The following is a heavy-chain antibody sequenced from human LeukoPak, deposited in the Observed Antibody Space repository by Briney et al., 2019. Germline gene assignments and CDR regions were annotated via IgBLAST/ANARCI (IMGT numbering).Heavy chain of an antibody. CDR3: ARGLHDRSWYGAH. CDR1: GLTFSDYT. CDR2: LPPDGSYQ. Sequence: GGSLRLSCAASGLTFSDYTMQWVRQAPGKGLEWVALLPPDGSYQYYADSLKGRFTISRDNFKNALYLQMNSLRLEDTAVYYCARGLHDRSWYGAHWGQGTLLSVSS. V-gene: IGHV3-30*04. J-gene: IGHJ4*02. D-gene: IGHD6-13*01.